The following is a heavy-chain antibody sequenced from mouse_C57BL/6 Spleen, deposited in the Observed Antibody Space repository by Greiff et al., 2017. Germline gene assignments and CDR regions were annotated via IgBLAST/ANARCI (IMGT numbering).Heavy chain of an antibody. CDR2: INPNYGTT. V-gene: IGHV1-39*01. J-gene: IGHJ3*01. D-gene: IGHD2-2*01. Sequence: LVESGPELVKPGASVKISCKASGYSFTDYNMNWVKQSNGKSLEWIGVINPNYGTTSYNQKFKGKATLTVDQSSSTAYMQLNSLTSADYAVYYCATGGYDGAWFAYWGQGTLVTVSA. CDR3: ATGGYDGAWFAY. CDR1: GYSFTDYN.